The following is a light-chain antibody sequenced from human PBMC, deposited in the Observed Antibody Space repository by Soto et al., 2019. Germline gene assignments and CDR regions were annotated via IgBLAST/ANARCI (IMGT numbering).Light chain of an antibody. J-gene: IGLJ1*01. CDR2: DVA. Sequence: QSVLAQLRSVSVSPGQTVTISCTGSRSDVGSSNYMSWYQQHPGEAPKLVIYDVAQRPSGVPDRLSGSRSGNTASLNISGLQPDDEADYYCCSYAGSDTVLCGSGTKVTV. CDR1: RSDVGSSNY. V-gene: IGLV2-11*01. CDR3: CSYAGSDTVL.